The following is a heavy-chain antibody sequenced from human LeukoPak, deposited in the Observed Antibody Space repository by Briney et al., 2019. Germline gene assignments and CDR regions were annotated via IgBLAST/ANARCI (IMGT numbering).Heavy chain of an antibody. V-gene: IGHV4-39*07. Sequence: SETLSLTCTVSGGSISSGGYYWSWIRQPPGKGLEWIGEIYHTGNTNYNPSLKSRITMSVDKSKNQFSLKLSSVTAADTAVYYCATYYDSSGYRFDYWGQGTLVTVSS. J-gene: IGHJ4*02. CDR3: ATYYDSSGYRFDY. D-gene: IGHD3-22*01. CDR2: IYHTGNT. CDR1: GGSISSGGYY.